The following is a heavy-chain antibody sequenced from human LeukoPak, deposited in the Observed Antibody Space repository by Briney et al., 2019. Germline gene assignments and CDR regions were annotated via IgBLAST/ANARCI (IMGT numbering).Heavy chain of an antibody. CDR2: IYSGGST. J-gene: IGHJ4*02. Sequence: PGRSLRLSCAASGFTVSSNYMSWVRHAPGKGLEWVSVIYSGGSTYYPASVKGRFTISRDNSKNTLYLQMNSLRAEDTAVYYCARGLQTFDYWGQGTLVTVSS. CDR1: GFTVSSNY. CDR3: ARGLQTFDY. V-gene: IGHV3-53*01.